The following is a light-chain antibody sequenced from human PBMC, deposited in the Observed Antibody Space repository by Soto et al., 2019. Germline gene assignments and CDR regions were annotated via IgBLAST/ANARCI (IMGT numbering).Light chain of an antibody. CDR3: QQYNNWPIT. V-gene: IGKV3-15*01. J-gene: IGKJ5*01. Sequence: EIVMTQSPATLSVSPGERATLSCRASQSITSNLAWYQQKPGQAPRLLMYGASTRATGLPARISGSGSGTEFTLTISGLQSEDFAVYYCQQYNNWPITFGQGTRLEIK. CDR1: QSITSN. CDR2: GAS.